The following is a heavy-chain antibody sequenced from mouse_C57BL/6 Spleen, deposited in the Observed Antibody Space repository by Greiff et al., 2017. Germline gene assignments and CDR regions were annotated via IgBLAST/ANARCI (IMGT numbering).Heavy chain of an antibody. CDR3: AREGGNYLRFAY. D-gene: IGHD2-1*01. Sequence: QVQLQQSGPELVKPGASVTISCKASGYAFSSSWMNWVKQRPGKGLEWIGRIYPGDGDTNYNGKFKGKATLTADKSSSTAYMQLSSLTSEDSAVYFCAREGGNYLRFAYWGQGTLVTVSA. CDR2: IYPGDGDT. J-gene: IGHJ3*01. V-gene: IGHV1-82*01. CDR1: GYAFSSSW.